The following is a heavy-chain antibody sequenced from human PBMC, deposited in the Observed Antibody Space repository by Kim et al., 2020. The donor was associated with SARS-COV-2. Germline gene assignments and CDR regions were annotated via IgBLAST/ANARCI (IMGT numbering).Heavy chain of an antibody. Sequence: GGSLRLSCAASGFAFSSYAMHWVRQAPGKGLEWVALVSYDGRNKYYADSVKGRFTISRDNSIDTLYLQVDRLRAGDTAVYYCVRENGGYDSSGYYPAYYFDYWGQGTLVTVSS. CDR1: GFAFSSYA. D-gene: IGHD3-22*01. CDR3: VRENGGYDSSGYYPAYYFDY. CDR2: VSYDGRNK. J-gene: IGHJ4*02. V-gene: IGHV3-30*04.